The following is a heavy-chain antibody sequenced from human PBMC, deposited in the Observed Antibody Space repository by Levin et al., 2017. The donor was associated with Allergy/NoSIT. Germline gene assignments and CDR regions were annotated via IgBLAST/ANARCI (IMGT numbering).Heavy chain of an antibody. D-gene: IGHD1-26*01. J-gene: IGHJ4*02. Sequence: PGGSLRLSCAASGFTFSSYAMHWVRQAPGKGLEWVAVISYDGSNKYYADSVKGRFTISRDNSKNTLYLQMNSLRAEDTAVYYCARDAISGSYWVLGGAFDYWGQGTLVTVSS. CDR1: GFTFSSYA. CDR3: ARDAISGSYWVLGGAFDY. CDR2: ISYDGSNK. V-gene: IGHV3-30-3*01.